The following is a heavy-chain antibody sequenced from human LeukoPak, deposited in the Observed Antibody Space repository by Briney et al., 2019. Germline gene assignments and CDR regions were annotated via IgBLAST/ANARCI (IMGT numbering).Heavy chain of an antibody. V-gene: IGHV4-34*01. CDR3: ARASKYCSSTSCYRYAEYFQH. CDR1: GGSFSGYY. Sequence: NPSETLSLTCAVYGGSFSGYYWSWIRQPPGKGLEWIGEINHSGSTNYNPSLKSRVTISVDTSKNQFSLKLSSVTAADTAVYYCARASKYCSSTSCYRYAEYFQHWGQGTLVTVSS. D-gene: IGHD2-2*01. J-gene: IGHJ1*01. CDR2: INHSGST.